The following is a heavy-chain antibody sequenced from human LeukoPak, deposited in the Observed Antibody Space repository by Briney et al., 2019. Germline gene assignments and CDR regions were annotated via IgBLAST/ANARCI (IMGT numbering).Heavy chain of an antibody. CDR1: GGSISSSSYY. CDR3: ARDPYSSSWYMFRDYYYYYMDV. CDR2: IYYSGRN. J-gene: IGHJ6*03. V-gene: IGHV4-39*07. Sequence: SETLSLTCPVSGGSISSSSYYWGWIRQPPGEGLGWIRSIYYSGRNYYNPTHKSRVTISVDTSVNKFSLKLSFVTAADTAVYYCARDPYSSSWYMFRDYYYYYMDVWGKGTTVTVSS. D-gene: IGHD6-13*01.